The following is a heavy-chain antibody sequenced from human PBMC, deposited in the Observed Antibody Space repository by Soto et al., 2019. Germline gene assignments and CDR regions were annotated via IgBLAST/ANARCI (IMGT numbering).Heavy chain of an antibody. CDR2: INSDGSST. CDR3: ARVRWAAVPIYFDY. D-gene: IGHD6-13*01. V-gene: IGHV3-74*01. CDR1: GFTFSSYW. J-gene: IGHJ4*02. Sequence: GGSLRLSCAASGFTFSSYWMHWVRQAPGKGLVWVSRINSDGSSTSYADSVKGRFTISRDIAKNTLYLQMNSLTAEDTAVYYCARVRWAAVPIYFDYWGQGTLVTVSS.